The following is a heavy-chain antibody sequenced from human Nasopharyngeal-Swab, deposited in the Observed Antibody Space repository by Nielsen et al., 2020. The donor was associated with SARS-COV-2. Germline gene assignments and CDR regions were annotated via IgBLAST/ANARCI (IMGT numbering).Heavy chain of an antibody. Sequence: GGSLRLSCAASGFTFGTYWMTWVRQAPGKGPEWVANIKQDGSEKYYVDSVKGRFTISRDNAKNSLYLQMNSLRAEDTAVYYCARVGWWFHYYFDYWGQGTLATVSS. J-gene: IGHJ4*02. V-gene: IGHV3-7*01. CDR3: ARVGWWFHYYFDY. CDR2: IKQDGSEK. CDR1: GFTFGTYW. D-gene: IGHD2-15*01.